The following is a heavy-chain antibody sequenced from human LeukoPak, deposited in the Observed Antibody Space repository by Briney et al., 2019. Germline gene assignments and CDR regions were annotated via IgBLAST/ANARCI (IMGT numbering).Heavy chain of an antibody. CDR1: GFTFSRYS. J-gene: IGHJ6*03. CDR3: ARDMDYPVEYYYYYMDV. V-gene: IGHV3-21*01. Sequence: PGGSLRLSCAASGFTFSRYSMNWVRQAPGKGLEWVSSVSSSSSYIYYADSLKGRFTISRDNAKNSLYLQMNSLRAEDTAVYYCARDMDYPVEYYYYYMDVWGKGTTVTVSS. D-gene: IGHD3/OR15-3a*01. CDR2: VSSSSSYI.